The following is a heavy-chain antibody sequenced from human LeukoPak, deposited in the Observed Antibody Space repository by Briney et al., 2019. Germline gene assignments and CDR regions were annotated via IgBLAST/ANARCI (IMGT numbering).Heavy chain of an antibody. CDR2: ISGDGAST. CDR1: GFTFAIHA. J-gene: IGHJ3*01. D-gene: IGHD3-10*01. V-gene: IGHV3-23*01. Sequence: QPGGSLRLSCAASGFTFAIHAMTWVRQAPGKGLEWVSGISGDGASTHYAESVKGQFTISRDNSQNTLFLQMNSLRVEDTAIYYCAKDSYVSGRPLHTFDVWGQGTMATVSS. CDR3: AKDSYVSGRPLHTFDV.